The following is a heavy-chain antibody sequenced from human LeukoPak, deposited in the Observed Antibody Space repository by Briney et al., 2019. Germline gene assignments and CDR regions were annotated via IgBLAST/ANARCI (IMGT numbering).Heavy chain of an antibody. CDR2: IKEDGTET. J-gene: IGHJ4*02. D-gene: IGHD5-24*01. Sequence: GGSLRLSCAASGFMFSSNWISWVRLAPGKGLEWVANIKEDGTETYYVDSVKGRFTISRDNAKNSLYLQMNSLRVEDTAVYYCAKEGRSLQTYWGQGTLVTVYS. CDR1: GFMFSSNW. V-gene: IGHV3-7*03. CDR3: AKEGRSLQTY.